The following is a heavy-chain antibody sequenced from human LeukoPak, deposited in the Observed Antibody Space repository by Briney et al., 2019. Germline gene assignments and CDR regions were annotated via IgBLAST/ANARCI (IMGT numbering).Heavy chain of an antibody. CDR3: ATGSPAAGTFPNCCYFDY. Sequence: ASVKVSCKVSGYTLTELSMRWVRQAPGKGLEWMGGFDPEDGETIYAQKFQGRVTMTEDTSTDTAYMELSSLRSEDTAVYYCATGSPAAGTFPNCCYFDYWGQGTLVTVSS. J-gene: IGHJ4*02. V-gene: IGHV1-24*01. CDR2: FDPEDGET. CDR1: GYTLTELS. D-gene: IGHD6-13*01.